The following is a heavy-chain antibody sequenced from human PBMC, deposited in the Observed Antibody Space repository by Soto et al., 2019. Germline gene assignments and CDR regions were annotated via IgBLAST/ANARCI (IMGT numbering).Heavy chain of an antibody. CDR3: ARDHGDEGGWFDP. V-gene: IGHV4-30-4*01. Sequence: QVQLQESGPGLVKASQTLSLVCTVSGGFVSSGIYYWSWIRQPPGTGLKWIGYIYYNGDTFYNPSLKSRVSISLAMSKNQFSLKVNSVTAADTAVYYCARDHGDEGGWFDPWGQGTLVTVSS. J-gene: IGHJ5*02. CDR1: GGFVSSGIYY. D-gene: IGHD4-17*01. CDR2: IYYNGDT.